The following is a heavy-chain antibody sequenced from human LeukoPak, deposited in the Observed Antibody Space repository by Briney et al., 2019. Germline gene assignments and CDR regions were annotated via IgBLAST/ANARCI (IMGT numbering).Heavy chain of an antibody. D-gene: IGHD3-10*01. Sequence: GGSLRLSCAASGFTITKYAMSWVRQAPGKGRGWVSTFSGSGGSTYYEDSVKGRFTISRDDIKNTLYLQMSSLRAEDTAVYYCVKDGSADYWGQGTLVTVSS. V-gene: IGHV3-23*01. CDR3: VKDGSADY. J-gene: IGHJ4*02. CDR1: GFTITKYA. CDR2: FSGSGGST.